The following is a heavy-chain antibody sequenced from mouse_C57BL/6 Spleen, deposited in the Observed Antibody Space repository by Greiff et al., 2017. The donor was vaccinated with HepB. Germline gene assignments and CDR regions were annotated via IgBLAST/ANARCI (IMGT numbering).Heavy chain of an antibody. CDR3: ARSGIYYYGSSGFAY. CDR2: IYPRSGNT. Sequence: QVQLKQSGAELARPGASVKLSCKASGYTFTSYGISWVKQRTGQGLEWIGEIYPRSGNTYYNEKFKGKATLTADKSSSTAYMELRSLTSEDSAVYFCARSGIYYYGSSGFAYWGQVTLVTVSA. D-gene: IGHD1-1*01. J-gene: IGHJ3*01. CDR1: GYTFTSYG. V-gene: IGHV1-81*01.